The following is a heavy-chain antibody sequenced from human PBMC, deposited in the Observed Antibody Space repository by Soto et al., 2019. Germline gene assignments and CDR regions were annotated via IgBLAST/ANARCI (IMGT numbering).Heavy chain of an antibody. D-gene: IGHD5-18*01. V-gene: IGHV4-39*01. Sequence: WIRQPPGKGLEWIVSIYYSWSTSYNPSLKRRVTIAVDTSKNQFSLKLSSVTAADTAVYYCACIFSGGYGYGFYYYGMDVWGQGTMVT. CDR3: ACIFSGGYGYGFYYYGMDV. J-gene: IGHJ6*02. CDR2: IYYSWST.